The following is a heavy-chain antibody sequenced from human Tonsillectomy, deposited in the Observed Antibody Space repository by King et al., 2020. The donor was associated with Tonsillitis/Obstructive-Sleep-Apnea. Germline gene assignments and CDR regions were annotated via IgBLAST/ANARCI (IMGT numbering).Heavy chain of an antibody. CDR2: ISYDGSNK. D-gene: IGHD2-2*02. CDR1: GFTFSNYA. J-gene: IGHJ4*02. CDR3: ARDLPIVVFPVAIKGGFDY. Sequence: QVQLVESGGGVVQPGRSLRLSCAASGFTFSNYAMHWVRQAPGKGLEWVAVISYDGSNKYYADSVKGRFTISRDNSKNTLYLQMNSLRAEDTAVYYCARDLPIVVFPVAIKGGFDYWGQGTLVTVSS. V-gene: IGHV3-30*04.